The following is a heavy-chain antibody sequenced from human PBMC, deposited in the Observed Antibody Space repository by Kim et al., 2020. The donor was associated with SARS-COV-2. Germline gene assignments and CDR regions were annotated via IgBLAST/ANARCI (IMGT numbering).Heavy chain of an antibody. J-gene: IGHJ6*03. V-gene: IGHV1-46*01. Sequence: AKKFQGRVTMTRDTSTSTVYMELSSLRSEDTAVYYCAREHYDSSGYFMDVWGKGTTVTVSS. D-gene: IGHD3-22*01. CDR3: AREHYDSSGYFMDV.